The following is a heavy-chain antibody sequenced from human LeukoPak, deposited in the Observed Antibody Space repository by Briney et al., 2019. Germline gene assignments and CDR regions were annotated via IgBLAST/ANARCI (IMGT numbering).Heavy chain of an antibody. J-gene: IGHJ3*02. CDR3: AREGRDSYDSSGYYPDAFDI. CDR1: GFTFSSYA. D-gene: IGHD3-22*01. V-gene: IGHV3-30-3*01. Sequence: GGSLRLSCAASGFTFSSYAMPWVRQAPGKGLEWVAVISYDGSNKYYADSVKGRFTISRDNSKNTLYLEMNSLRAEDTAVYYCAREGRDSYDSSGYYPDAFDIWGQGTMVTVSS. CDR2: ISYDGSNK.